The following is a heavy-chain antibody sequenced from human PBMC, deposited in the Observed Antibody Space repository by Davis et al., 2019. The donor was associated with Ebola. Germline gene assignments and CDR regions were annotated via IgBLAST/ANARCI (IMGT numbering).Heavy chain of an antibody. V-gene: IGHV3-30*18. D-gene: IGHD6-19*01. J-gene: IGHJ4*02. CDR2: ISYDGSNK. CDR3: AKDGIAVADY. CDR1: GFTFSSYG. Sequence: GEFLKISCAASGFTFSSYGMHWVRQAPGKGLEWVAVISYDGSNKYYADSVKGRFTISRDNSKNTLYLQMNSLRAEDTAVYYCAKDGIAVADYWGQGTLVTVSS.